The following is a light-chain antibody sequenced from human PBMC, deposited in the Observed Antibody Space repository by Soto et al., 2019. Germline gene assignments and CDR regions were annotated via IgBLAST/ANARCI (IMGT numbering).Light chain of an antibody. J-gene: IGLJ3*02. CDR1: SGHSSYA. CDR3: QTWGTAIQL. Sequence: QLVLTQSPSASASLGASVKLTCTLSSGHSSYAIAWHQQQPEKGPRYLMKLNSDGSHSKGDGIPDRFSGSSSGAERYLTISSLQYEDEADYYCQTWGTAIQLFGGGTKLTVL. V-gene: IGLV4-69*01. CDR2: LNSDGSH.